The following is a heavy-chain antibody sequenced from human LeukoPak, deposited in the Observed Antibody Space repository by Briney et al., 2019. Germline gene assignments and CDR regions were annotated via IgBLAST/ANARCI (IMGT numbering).Heavy chain of an antibody. CDR1: GYTFTSYY. CDR3: ARVEMATINGMDV. CDR2: ITPSGGST. D-gene: IGHD5-24*01. J-gene: IGHJ6*02. V-gene: IGHV1-46*01. Sequence: ASVKVSCKASGYTFTSYYMHWVRQAPGQGLEWMGIITPSGGSTNYAQKFQGRVTMTRDTSTTTVYMELSSLRSKDTAVYYCARVEMATINGMDVWGQGTTVTVSS.